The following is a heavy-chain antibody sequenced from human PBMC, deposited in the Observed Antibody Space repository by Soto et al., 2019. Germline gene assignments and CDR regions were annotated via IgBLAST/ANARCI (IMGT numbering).Heavy chain of an antibody. Sequence: KSSETLSLTCTVSGGSISSGGYYWSWIRQHPGKRLEWIGYIYYSGSTYYNPSLKSRVTISVDTSKNQFSLKLCAVTAADTAVYFCARYYEILPGHDAFDIWGQGTMVTV. CDR1: GGSISSGGYY. V-gene: IGHV4-31*03. CDR2: IYYSGST. J-gene: IGHJ3*02. D-gene: IGHD3-9*01. CDR3: ARYYEILPGHDAFDI.